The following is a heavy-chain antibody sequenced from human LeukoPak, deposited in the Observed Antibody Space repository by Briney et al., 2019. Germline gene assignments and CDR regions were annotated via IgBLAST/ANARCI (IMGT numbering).Heavy chain of an antibody. CDR1: GGSISSGGYS. CDR2: IYYSGST. CDR3: AATYDFNAFDI. V-gene: IGHV4-31*03. J-gene: IGHJ3*02. D-gene: IGHD2-21*01. Sequence: SQTLSLTCTVSGGSISSGGYSWSWIRQHPGKGLEWIGYIYYSGSTYYNPSLKSRVTISVDTSKNQFSLKLSSVTAADTAVYYCAATYDFNAFDIWGQGTMVTVSS.